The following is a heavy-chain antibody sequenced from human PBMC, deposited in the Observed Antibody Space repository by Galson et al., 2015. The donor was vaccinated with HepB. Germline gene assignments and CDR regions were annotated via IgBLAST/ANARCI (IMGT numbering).Heavy chain of an antibody. V-gene: IGHV7-4-1*02. CDR2: INTNTGNP. CDR3: ARASTTVRYAFDI. Sequence: SVKVSCKASGYTFTNYPMNWVRQAPGQGLEWMGWINTNTGNPTYVQGFTGRFVFSLDTSVSTAYLQISSLEAVDTAVYYCARASTTVRYAFDIWGQGTMVTVSS. D-gene: IGHD3-10*01. CDR1: GYTFTNYP. J-gene: IGHJ3*02.